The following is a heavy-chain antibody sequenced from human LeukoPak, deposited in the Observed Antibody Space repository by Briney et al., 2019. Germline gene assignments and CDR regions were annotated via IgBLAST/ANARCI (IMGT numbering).Heavy chain of an antibody. Sequence: SETLSLTCTVSGGSIGSYYWSWIRQPPGKGLEWIGYIYSSGSTNYNPSLKSRATISLDTSKNQFSLKLSFVPAADTAVYYCARGVAAPGTGGLSWFDPWGQGTLVTVSS. CDR1: GGSIGSYY. V-gene: IGHV4-59*01. CDR2: IYSSGST. CDR3: ARGVAAPGTGGLSWFDP. D-gene: IGHD6-13*01. J-gene: IGHJ5*02.